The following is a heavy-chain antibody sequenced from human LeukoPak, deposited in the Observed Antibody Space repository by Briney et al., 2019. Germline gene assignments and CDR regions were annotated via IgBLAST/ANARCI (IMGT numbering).Heavy chain of an antibody. Sequence: PGGSLRLSCAASGFTFNSYAVHWVRQAPGKGLEWVAIISYDGSNKYYADSVKGRFTISRDNSKNTLYLQMNSLRAEDTAVYYCARGEGRYSYGLFDYWGQGTLVTVSS. CDR3: ARGEGRYSYGLFDY. CDR2: ISYDGSNK. D-gene: IGHD5-18*01. V-gene: IGHV3-30-3*01. J-gene: IGHJ4*02. CDR1: GFTFNSYA.